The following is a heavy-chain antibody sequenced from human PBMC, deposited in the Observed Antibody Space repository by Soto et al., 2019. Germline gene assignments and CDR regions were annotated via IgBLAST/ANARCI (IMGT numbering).Heavy chain of an antibody. J-gene: IGHJ4*02. V-gene: IGHV1-69*06. CDR1: GGTFSSYS. Sequence: QVQLVQSGAEVKKPGSSVKVSCKASGGTFSSYSINWVRQAPGQGLEWMGEIIPSFGTANYAQKFQGRVTITADKSTSTAYMALSSLRSEDTAVYYCARDGGRHSGGIDYGGQGTLVTVSS. CDR3: ARDGGRHSGGIDY. D-gene: IGHD1-26*01. CDR2: IIPSFGTA.